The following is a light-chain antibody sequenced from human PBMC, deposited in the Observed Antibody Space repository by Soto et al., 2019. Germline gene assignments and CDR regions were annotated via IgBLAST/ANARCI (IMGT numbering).Light chain of an antibody. CDR3: SSYTTSSTVV. V-gene: IGLV2-14*01. Sequence: QSALTQPASVSGSPGPSITISCTGTSSDVGGYNYVSWYQQHPGKAPKLMIYDVSNRPSGVSNRFSGSKSGNTASLTISGLRAEDEADYYCSSYTTSSTVVFGGGTKVTVL. CDR2: DVS. CDR1: SSDVGGYNY. J-gene: IGLJ2*01.